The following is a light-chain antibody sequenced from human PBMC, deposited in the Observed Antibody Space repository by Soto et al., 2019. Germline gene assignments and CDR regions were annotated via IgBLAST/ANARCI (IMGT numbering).Light chain of an antibody. CDR1: SSDVGGYDY. Sequence: QSALTQPPSASGSPGQSVTISCSGTSSDVGGYDYVSWYQQHPGKAPRXIIXEVXXXXXGVPDRFXXSKSXXXXSXTVXGXXXXXXXXYYCSSYAGGNNVIFGGGTKLTVL. CDR3: SSYAGGNNVI. V-gene: IGLV2-8*01. CDR2: EVX. J-gene: IGLJ2*01.